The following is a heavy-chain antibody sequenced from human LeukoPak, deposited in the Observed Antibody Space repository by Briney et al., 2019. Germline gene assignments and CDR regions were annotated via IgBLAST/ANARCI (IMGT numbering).Heavy chain of an antibody. CDR1: GFTFSNAW. D-gene: IGHD6-19*01. CDR2: IKSKTDGGTT. CDR3: TTASSGWDTTSDY. J-gene: IGHJ4*02. Sequence: GGSLRLSCAASGFTFSNAWMSWVRQAPGKGLEWVGRIKSKTDGGTTDYAAPVKGRFTISRDDSKNTLYLQMNSLKTEDTAVYYCTTASSGWDTTSDYWGQGTLVTVSS. V-gene: IGHV3-15*01.